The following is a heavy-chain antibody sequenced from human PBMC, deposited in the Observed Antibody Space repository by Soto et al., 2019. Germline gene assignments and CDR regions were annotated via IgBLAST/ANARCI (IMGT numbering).Heavy chain of an antibody. D-gene: IGHD5-12*01. CDR1: GVTFSRQG. Sequence: ASVKVSCKASGVTFSRQGMRWVRQAPGQGVEWMGGIIAIFGTPQYAEKFQDRVTITADESTSTAYMALSSLTSEDTAVYYCATNEGRDGYSFDYWDQGTLVTVS. CDR3: ATNEGRDGYSFDY. CDR2: IIAIFGTP. V-gene: IGHV1-69*13. J-gene: IGHJ4*02.